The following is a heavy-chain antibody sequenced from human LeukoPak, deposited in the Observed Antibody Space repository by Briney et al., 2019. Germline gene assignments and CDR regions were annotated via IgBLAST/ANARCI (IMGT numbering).Heavy chain of an antibody. D-gene: IGHD4-17*01. CDR2: IYTSGST. Sequence: PSETLSLTCTVSGYSISSGYYWGWIRQPAGKGLEWIGHIYTSGSTNYNPSLKSRVTMSVDTSKNQFSLKLSSVTAADTAVYYCARGPTTVTRAFDYWGQGTLVTVSS. CDR3: ARGPTTVTRAFDY. J-gene: IGHJ4*02. CDR1: GYSISSGYY. V-gene: IGHV4-4*07.